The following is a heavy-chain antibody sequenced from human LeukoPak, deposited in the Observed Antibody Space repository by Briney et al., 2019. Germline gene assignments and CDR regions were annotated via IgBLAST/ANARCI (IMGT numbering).Heavy chain of an antibody. CDR1: GFTFRNHG. D-gene: IGHD4-11*01. CDR2: IRYDELQD. V-gene: IGHV3-30*02. Sequence: GGSLRLSCATSGFTFRNHGMHWVRQAPGKGLEWVAFIRYDELQDYYADSVRGRFTISRDNSKSALYLQMGSLRPEDTAMYYCVRDFSNHVAFFDSWGQGVLVTVSS. CDR3: VRDFSNHVAFFDS. J-gene: IGHJ4*02.